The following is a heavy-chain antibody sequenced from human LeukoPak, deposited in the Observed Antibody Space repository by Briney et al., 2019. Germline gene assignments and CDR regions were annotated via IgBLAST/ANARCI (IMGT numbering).Heavy chain of an antibody. CDR3: AKDGVEMATSEGYYFDY. D-gene: IGHD5-24*01. Sequence: PGGSLRLSCAASGFTFDDYAMHWVRQAPGKGLDWVSLISGDGGSTYYADSVKGRFTISRDNSKNSLYLQMNSLRSEDTALYYCAKDGVEMATSEGYYFDYWGQGTLVTVST. CDR2: ISGDGGST. CDR1: GFTFDDYA. J-gene: IGHJ4*02. V-gene: IGHV3-43*02.